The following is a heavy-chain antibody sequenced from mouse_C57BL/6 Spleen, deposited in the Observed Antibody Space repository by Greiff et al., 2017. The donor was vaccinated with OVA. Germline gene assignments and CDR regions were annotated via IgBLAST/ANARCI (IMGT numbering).Heavy chain of an antibody. CDR2: IDPSDSYT. D-gene: IGHD1-1*01. Sequence: VQLQQPGAELVKPGASVKLSCKASGYTFTSYWMQWVKQRPGQGLEWIGEIDPSDSYTNYNQKFKGKATLTVDTSSSTAYMQLSSLTSEDSAVYYFSIVVSIYYFYYWCQGTTLTGSS. J-gene: IGHJ2*01. CDR3: SIVVSIYYFYY. V-gene: IGHV1-50*01. CDR1: GYTFTSYW.